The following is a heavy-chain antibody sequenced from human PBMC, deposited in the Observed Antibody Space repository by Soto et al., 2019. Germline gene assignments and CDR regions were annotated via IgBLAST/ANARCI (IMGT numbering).Heavy chain of an antibody. D-gene: IGHD2-21*01. Sequence: SGPTLVNPTQTLTLTCTFSGFSLSTSGMRVGWIRQPPGKALEWLARIDWDDDKFYSTSLKTRLATSKDTSKNQVVLTMTNMDPVDTGTYYCARIQGGGAYYDSWGQGTLVTVSS. CDR1: GFSLSTSGMR. CDR3: ARIQGGGAYYDS. V-gene: IGHV2-70*04. CDR2: IDWDDDK. J-gene: IGHJ4*02.